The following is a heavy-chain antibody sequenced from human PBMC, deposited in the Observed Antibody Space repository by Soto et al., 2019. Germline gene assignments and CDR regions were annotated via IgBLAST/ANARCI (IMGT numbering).Heavy chain of an antibody. V-gene: IGHV3-23*01. Sequence: GGSLRLSCAASGFTFSSYAMSWVRQAPGKGLEWVSAISGSGGSTYYADSVKGRFTISRDNSKNTLYLQMNSLRAEDTAVYYCAKCAGFGEVANYYYGMDVWGQGTTVTVSS. J-gene: IGHJ6*02. CDR1: GFTFSSYA. CDR3: AKCAGFGEVANYYYGMDV. D-gene: IGHD3-10*01. CDR2: ISGSGGST.